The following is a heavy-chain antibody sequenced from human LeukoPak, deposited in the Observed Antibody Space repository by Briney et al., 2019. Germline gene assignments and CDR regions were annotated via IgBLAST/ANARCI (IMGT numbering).Heavy chain of an antibody. J-gene: IGHJ4*02. CDR3: ARGAFSSSLYYFDY. CDR1: GFTFSSYW. V-gene: IGHV3-7*01. D-gene: IGHD6-6*01. CDR2: IKQDGSGK. Sequence: GVSLRLSCAASGFTFSSYWMSWVRQAPGKGLEWVANIKQDGSGKYYVDSVKGRFTISRDNAKNSLYLQMNSLRAEDTAVYYCARGAFSSSLYYFDYWGQGTLVTVSS.